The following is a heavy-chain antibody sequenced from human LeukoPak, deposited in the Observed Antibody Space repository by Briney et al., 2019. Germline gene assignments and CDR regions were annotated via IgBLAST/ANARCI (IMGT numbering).Heavy chain of an antibody. Sequence: GESLKISCKGSGYGSNIYWIGWVRQMPGKGLEWMGIIYPGDSDARYSPSFQGQVTISADKSISTAYLQWSSLKASDTAIYYCARRAYSYDYFDYWGQGTLVTVSS. CDR1: GYGSNIYW. D-gene: IGHD5-18*01. CDR3: ARRAYSYDYFDY. J-gene: IGHJ4*02. CDR2: IYPGDSDA. V-gene: IGHV5-51*01.